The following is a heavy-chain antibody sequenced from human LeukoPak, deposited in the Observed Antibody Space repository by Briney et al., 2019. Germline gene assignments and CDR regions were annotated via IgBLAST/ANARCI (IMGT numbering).Heavy chain of an antibody. Sequence: LFLTCTVSGGSISSSSYYWGWIRQAPGKGLEWVAVISYDGSNKYYADSVKGRFTISRDNSKNTLYLQMNSLRAEDTAVYYCARVGIVGAYFDYWGQGTLVTVSS. CDR3: ARVGIVGAYFDY. D-gene: IGHD1-26*01. V-gene: IGHV3-30-3*01. J-gene: IGHJ4*02. CDR1: GGSISSSS. CDR2: ISYDGSNK.